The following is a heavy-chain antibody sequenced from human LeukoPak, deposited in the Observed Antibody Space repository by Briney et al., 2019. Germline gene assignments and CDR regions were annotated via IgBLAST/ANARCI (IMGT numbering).Heavy chain of an antibody. CDR2: INHSGST. CDR1: GGSFSGYY. CDR3: ARHYNYVWGSYRYGNWFDP. Sequence: SETLSLTCAVYGGSFSGYYWSWIRQPPGKGLEWIGEINHSGSTNYNPSLKSRVTISVDTSKNQFSLKLSSVTAADTAVYYCARHYNYVWGSYRYGNWFDPWGQGTLVTVSS. V-gene: IGHV4-34*01. J-gene: IGHJ5*02. D-gene: IGHD3-16*02.